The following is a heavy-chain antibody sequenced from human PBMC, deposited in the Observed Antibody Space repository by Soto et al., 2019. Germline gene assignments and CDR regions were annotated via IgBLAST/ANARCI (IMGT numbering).Heavy chain of an antibody. CDR2: INSDGSST. Sequence: EVQLVESGGGLVQPGGSLRLSCAASGFTFSSYWMHWVRQAPGKGLVWVSRINSDGSSTSYADSVKGRFTISRDNAKNTLYLQMNSLRAEDTAVYYCVRTSLVVAAATREDYCGQGTLVTVSS. V-gene: IGHV3-74*01. CDR1: GFTFSSYW. CDR3: VRTSLVVAAATREDY. D-gene: IGHD2-15*01. J-gene: IGHJ4*02.